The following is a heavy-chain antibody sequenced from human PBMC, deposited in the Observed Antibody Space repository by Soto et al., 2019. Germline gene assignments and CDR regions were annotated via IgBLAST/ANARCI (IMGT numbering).Heavy chain of an antibody. J-gene: IGHJ5*02. Sequence: ASVKVSCKASGYTFTSYAMHWVRQAPGQRLEWMGWINAGNGNTKYSQKFQGRVTITRDTSASTAYMELSSLRSEDTAVYYCARESWYSSGWYPPYNWFDPWGQGTLVTVSS. D-gene: IGHD6-19*01. CDR1: GYTFTSYA. V-gene: IGHV1-3*01. CDR3: ARESWYSSGWYPPYNWFDP. CDR2: INAGNGNT.